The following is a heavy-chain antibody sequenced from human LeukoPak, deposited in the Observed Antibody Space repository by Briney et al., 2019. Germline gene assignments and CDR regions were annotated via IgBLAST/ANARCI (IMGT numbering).Heavy chain of an antibody. Sequence: SETLSLTCAVYGGSFSGYYWSWIRQPPGKGLEWIGEINHSGSTNYNPSLKSRVTISVDTSKNQFSLKLSSVTAADTAVYYCARQVCYCSSTSCYPSWFDPWGQGTLVSVSS. CDR3: ARQVCYCSSTSCYPSWFDP. CDR2: INHSGST. D-gene: IGHD2-2*01. CDR1: GGSFSGYY. J-gene: IGHJ5*02. V-gene: IGHV4-34*01.